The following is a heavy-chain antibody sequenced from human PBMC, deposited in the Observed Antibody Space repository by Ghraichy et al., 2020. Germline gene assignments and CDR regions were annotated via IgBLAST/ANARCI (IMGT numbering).Heavy chain of an antibody. CDR2: IWYDGSNK. Sequence: GGSLRLSCAASGFTFSSYGMHWVRQAPGKGLEWVADIWYDGSNKYYADSVKGRFTISRDNSKNTLYLQMNSLRAEDTAVYYCARDFVDSWLRGNYYYMDVWGKGTTVTVSS. CDR1: GFTFSSYG. CDR3: ARDFVDSWLRGNYYYMDV. V-gene: IGHV3-33*01. D-gene: IGHD3-10*01. J-gene: IGHJ6*03.